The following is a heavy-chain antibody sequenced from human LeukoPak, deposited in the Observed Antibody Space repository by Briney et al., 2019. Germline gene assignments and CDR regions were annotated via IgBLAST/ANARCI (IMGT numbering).Heavy chain of an antibody. J-gene: IGHJ6*02. D-gene: IGHD1-1*01. CDR2: IYTSGST. V-gene: IGHV4-4*07. Sequence: SETLSLTCTVSGGSISNYYWTWIRQPAGKGLEWIGRIYTSGSTNYNPSLKSRTTMSLDTSKNQFSLKLSSVTAADTAVYYCARAPSYNSARLDVWGRGTTVTVSS. CDR1: GGSISNYY. CDR3: ARAPSYNSARLDV.